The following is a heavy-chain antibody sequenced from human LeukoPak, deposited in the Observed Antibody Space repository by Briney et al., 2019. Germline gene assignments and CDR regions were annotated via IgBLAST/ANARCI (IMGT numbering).Heavy chain of an antibody. J-gene: IGHJ4*02. CDR2: IKEDGSGK. CDR3: VRDGDKWNDLDY. Sequence: GGSLRLSCVTSGYTFRSYWMSWVRQAPGKGLEWVANIKEDGSGKNYADSVRGRFTVSRDNARNSLNLQMNGLRAEDTAVYYCVRDGDKWNDLDYWGQGTQVTVSS. V-gene: IGHV3-7*01. CDR1: GYTFRSYW. D-gene: IGHD1-1*01.